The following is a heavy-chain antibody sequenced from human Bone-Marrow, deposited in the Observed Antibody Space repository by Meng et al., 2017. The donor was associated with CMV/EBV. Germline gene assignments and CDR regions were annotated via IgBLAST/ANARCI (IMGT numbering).Heavy chain of an antibody. CDR3: ARSDFWSGYYFYYYGMDV. V-gene: IGHV4-30-4*08. CDR1: ISSGGYY. D-gene: IGHD3-3*01. CDR2: IYYSGST. J-gene: IGHJ6*02. Sequence: ISSGGYYWSWIRQPPGKGLEWIGYIYYSGSTYYNPSLKSRVTISVDTSKNQFSLKLSSVTAADTAVYYCARSDFWSGYYFYYYGMDVWGQGTTVTVSS.